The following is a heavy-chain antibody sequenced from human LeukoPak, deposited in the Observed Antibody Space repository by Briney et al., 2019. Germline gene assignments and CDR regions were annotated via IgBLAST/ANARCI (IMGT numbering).Heavy chain of an antibody. CDR3: ARGNHGDYAAPVEYFDY. D-gene: IGHD4-17*01. CDR1: GFTFSDYY. CDR2: SSGSGTII. V-gene: IGHV3-11*01. Sequence: PGGSLRLSCAASGFTFSDYYMSWIRQAPGKGLQWVSYSSGSGTIIYHTDSVKGRFSISRDNAKNSLYLQMNSLRTEDTAVYYCARGNHGDYAAPVEYFDYWGQGTLVTVAS. J-gene: IGHJ4*02.